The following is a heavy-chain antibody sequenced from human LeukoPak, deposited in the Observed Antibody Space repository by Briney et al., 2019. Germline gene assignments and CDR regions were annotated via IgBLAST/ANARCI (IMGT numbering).Heavy chain of an antibody. V-gene: IGHV4-59*11. Sequence: SETLSLTCTVSGGSISSHYWSWIRQPPGKGLEWIGYIYYSGTTNYNPSLKSRVTISVDTSKNQFSLKLSSVTAADTAVYYCARGRRRGYGLLWGQGTLVTVSS. J-gene: IGHJ4*02. CDR1: GGSISSHY. CDR3: ARGRRRGYGLL. CDR2: IYYSGTT. D-gene: IGHD5-12*01.